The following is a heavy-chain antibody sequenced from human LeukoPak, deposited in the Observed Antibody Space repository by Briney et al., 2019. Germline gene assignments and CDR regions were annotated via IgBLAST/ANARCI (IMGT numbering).Heavy chain of an antibody. CDR1: GFTFRNYG. D-gene: IGHD6-13*01. J-gene: IGHJ4*02. CDR2: INSLSDTV. Sequence: GGSLRLSCAASGFTFRNYGMNWVRQAPGKGLEWISYINSLSDTVYYSNSVEGRFTISRDNAKNSLYLQMNSLRTDDTALYYCTKDITAGGLGYWGQGTLVTVSS. V-gene: IGHV3-48*04. CDR3: TKDITAGGLGY.